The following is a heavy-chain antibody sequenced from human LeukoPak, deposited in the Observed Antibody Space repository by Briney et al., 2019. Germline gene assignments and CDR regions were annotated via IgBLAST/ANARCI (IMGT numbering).Heavy chain of an antibody. J-gene: IGHJ4*02. CDR1: GYTFTGYY. V-gene: IGHV1-69*06. CDR3: ARGRNYDFWSGYYYDY. Sequence: GASVKVSCKASGYTFTGYYMHWVRQAPGQGLEWMGGIIPIFGTANYAQKFQGRVTITADKSTSTAYMELSSLRSEDTAVYYCARGRNYDFWSGYYYDYWGQGTLVTVSS. CDR2: IIPIFGTA. D-gene: IGHD3-3*01.